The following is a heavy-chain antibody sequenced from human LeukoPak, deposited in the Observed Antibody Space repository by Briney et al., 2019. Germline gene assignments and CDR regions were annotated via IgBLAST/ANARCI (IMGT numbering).Heavy chain of an antibody. CDR1: GGTFSSYA. J-gene: IGHJ5*02. CDR3: ARGLAARPYNWFDP. CDR2: IIPIFGTA. V-gene: IGHV1-69*13. D-gene: IGHD6-6*01. Sequence: SVKASCKASGGTFSSYAISWVRQAPGQGLEWMGGIIPIFGTANYAQKFQGRVTITADESTSTAYMELSSLRSEDTAVYYCARGLAARPYNWFDPWGQGTLVTVSS.